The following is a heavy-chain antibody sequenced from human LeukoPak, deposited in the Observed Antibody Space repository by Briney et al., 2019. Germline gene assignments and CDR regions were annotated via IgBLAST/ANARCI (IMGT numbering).Heavy chain of an antibody. Sequence: ASVKVSCKVSGYTLTELSMHWVRQAPGKGLDWMGGFDPEDGETIYAQKFQGRVTMPEDTSTDTAYMELSSLRSEDTAVYYCATLYYGGNSGWFDPWGQGTLVTVSS. CDR2: FDPEDGET. V-gene: IGHV1-24*01. D-gene: IGHD4-23*01. CDR3: ATLYYGGNSGWFDP. CDR1: GYTLTELS. J-gene: IGHJ5*02.